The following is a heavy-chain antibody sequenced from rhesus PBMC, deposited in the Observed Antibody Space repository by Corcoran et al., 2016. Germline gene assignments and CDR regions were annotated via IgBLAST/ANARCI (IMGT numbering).Heavy chain of an antibody. Sequence: QVQLQESGPGLVKPSETLSLTCAVSGYSISSGYGWGWIRQPPGKGLEWIGQIYGGSGNTYVNPSLKSRVTVSKDTAKNQFSLKLSSVTAADTAVYYCARTPGIAATVGDYWGQGVLVTVSS. CDR2: IYGGSGNT. J-gene: IGHJ4*01. V-gene: IGHV4-127*01. D-gene: IGHD6-25*01. CDR1: GYSISSGYG. CDR3: ARTPGIAATVGDY.